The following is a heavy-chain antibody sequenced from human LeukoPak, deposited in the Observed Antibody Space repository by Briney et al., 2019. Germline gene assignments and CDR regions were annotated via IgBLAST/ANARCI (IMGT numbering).Heavy chain of an antibody. CDR1: GFTFSSYW. CDR3: ARETRSSSRSTSDY. CDR2: IKQDGSEK. J-gene: IGHJ4*02. Sequence: GGSLRLSCAASGFTFSSYWMSWVRQAPGKGLEWVANIKQDGSEKYYVDSVKGRFTISRDNAKNSLYLQMNSLRAEDTAVYYCARETRSSSRSTSDYWGQGTLVTVSS. V-gene: IGHV3-7*01. D-gene: IGHD6-13*01.